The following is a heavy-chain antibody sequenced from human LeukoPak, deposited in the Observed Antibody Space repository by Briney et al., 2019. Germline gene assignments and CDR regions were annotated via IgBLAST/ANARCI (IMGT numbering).Heavy chain of an antibody. D-gene: IGHD3-22*01. CDR2: IYPGDSGS. CDR1: GYSFTNYW. V-gene: IGHV5-51*01. J-gene: IGHJ2*01. Sequence: GESLKISCKGSGYSFTNYWIAWVRQMPGKGLEWMGIIYPGDSGSRYSPSFQGQVTISADKSISTAYLQWSSLKASDTAVYYCARDSSGEYCSARWYFDVWGRGTLVTVSS. CDR3: ARDSSGEYCSARWYFDV.